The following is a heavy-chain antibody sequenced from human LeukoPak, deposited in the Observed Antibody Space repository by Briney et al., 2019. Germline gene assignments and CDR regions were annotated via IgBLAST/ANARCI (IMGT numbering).Heavy chain of an antibody. V-gene: IGHV4-39*01. CDR1: SGSISSSSYY. CDR3: ARPRYCSSTSCYEFDY. J-gene: IGHJ4*02. D-gene: IGHD2-2*01. Sequence: SETLSLTCTVSSGSISSSSYYWGWIRQPPGKGLEWIGSIYYSGSTYYNPSLKSRVTISVDTSKNQFSLKLSSVTAADTAVYYCARPRYCSSTSCYEFDYWGQGTLVTVSS. CDR2: IYYSGST.